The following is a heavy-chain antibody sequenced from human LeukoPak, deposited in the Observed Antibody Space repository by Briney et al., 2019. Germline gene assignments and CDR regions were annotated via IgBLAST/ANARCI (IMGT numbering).Heavy chain of an antibody. D-gene: IGHD3-16*02. V-gene: IGHV4-59*08. CDR2: ISHRGST. CDR3: ATVRGLGVITPYLDY. Sequence: SETLSLTCTVSGGXISSDHCGWIRQPPGKGLEWIGCISHRGSTHYNPSLKSRVTISVDTSENNFSLRLSSVTAADTAVYYCATVRGLGVITPYLDYWGQGTLVTVSS. J-gene: IGHJ4*02. CDR1: GGXISSDH.